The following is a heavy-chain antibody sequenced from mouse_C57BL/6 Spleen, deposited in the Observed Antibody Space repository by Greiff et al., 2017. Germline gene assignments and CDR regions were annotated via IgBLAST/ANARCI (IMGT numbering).Heavy chain of an antibody. D-gene: IGHD2-12*01. Sequence: VQLQQSGAELVRPGASVTLSCTASGFNIKDDYMHWVKPRPEQGLEWIGWIDPENGDTEYASTFQGKATLTADTSSNTAYLQLSSLTSEDTAVYYCTPIYDRPWFAYWGQGTLVTVSA. J-gene: IGHJ3*01. CDR1: GFNIKDDY. V-gene: IGHV14-4*01. CDR2: IDPENGDT. CDR3: TPIYDRPWFAY.